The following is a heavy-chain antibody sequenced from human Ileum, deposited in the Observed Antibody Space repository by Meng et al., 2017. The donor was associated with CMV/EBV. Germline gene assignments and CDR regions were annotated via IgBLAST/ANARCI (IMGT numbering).Heavy chain of an antibody. V-gene: IGHV3-30-3*01. CDR1: GFTFSRYA. J-gene: IGHJ6*02. CDR2: ISYDGSNK. Sequence: GGSLRLSCAASGFTFSRYAMHWVRQAPGKGLEWVAFISYDGSNKWYADSVRGRFTISRDNSQNTVHLQMSGLRPEDTAEYYCARDFRDGGYYYYGMDVWGQGTTVTVSS. CDR3: ARDFRDGGYYYYGMDV. D-gene: IGHD5-24*01.